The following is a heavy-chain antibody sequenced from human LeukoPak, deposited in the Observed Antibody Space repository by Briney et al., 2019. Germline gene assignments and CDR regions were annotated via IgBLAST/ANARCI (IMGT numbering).Heavy chain of an antibody. CDR3: ASLTGGDFWSGYYTMPY. D-gene: IGHD3-3*01. Sequence: GASVKVSCKASGGTFSSYAISWVRQAPGQGLEWMGGIIPIFGTANYAQKFQGRVTITADKSTSTAYMELSSLRSEDTAVYYCASLTGGDFWSGYYTMPYWGLGTLVTVSS. J-gene: IGHJ4*02. CDR2: IIPIFGTA. V-gene: IGHV1-69*06. CDR1: GGTFSSYA.